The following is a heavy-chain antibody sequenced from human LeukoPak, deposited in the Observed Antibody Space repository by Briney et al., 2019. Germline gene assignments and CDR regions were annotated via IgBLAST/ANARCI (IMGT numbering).Heavy chain of an antibody. CDR1: GFTFSSYE. J-gene: IGHJ4*02. CDR3: ARVGRDSQHLDY. D-gene: IGHD2-15*01. CDR2: ISSSGSTI. V-gene: IGHV3-48*03. Sequence: GGSLRLSCAASGFTFSSYEMNWVRQAPGKGLEWISYISSSGSTIYYADSVKGRFTISRDNAKNSLYLQMNSLRAEDTAVYYCARVGRDSQHLDYWGPRTLVTVSS.